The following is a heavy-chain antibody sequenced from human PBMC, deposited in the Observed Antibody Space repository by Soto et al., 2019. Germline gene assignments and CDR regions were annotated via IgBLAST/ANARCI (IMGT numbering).Heavy chain of an antibody. V-gene: IGHV3-30*18. Sequence: SLRLSCAASGFTFNIYGMHWVRQAPDKGLEWVALISYDGSNQYYADSVKGRFTISRDNSKNTLFLQMNSLRADDTAVYYCAKDQASGQGSFDSWGQGTLVTV. CDR2: ISYDGSNQ. CDR3: AKDQASGQGSFDS. J-gene: IGHJ4*02. CDR1: GFTFNIYG.